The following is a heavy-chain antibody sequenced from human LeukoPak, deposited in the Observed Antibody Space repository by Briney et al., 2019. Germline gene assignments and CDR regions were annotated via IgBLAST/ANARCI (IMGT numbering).Heavy chain of an antibody. CDR2: INPNSGGT. D-gene: IGHD6-19*01. CDR3: ARIASRVADNNWFDP. Sequence: ASVKVSCKASGYTFTGYYMHWVRQAPGQGLERMGWINPNSGGTNYAQKFQGRVTMTRDTSISTAYMELSRLRSDDTAVYYCARIASRVADNNWFDPWGQGTLVTVSS. CDR1: GYTFTGYY. V-gene: IGHV1-2*02. J-gene: IGHJ5*02.